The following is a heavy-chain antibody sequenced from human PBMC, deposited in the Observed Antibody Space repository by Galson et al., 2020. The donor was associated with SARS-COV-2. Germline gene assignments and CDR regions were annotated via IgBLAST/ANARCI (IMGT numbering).Heavy chain of an antibody. Sequence: SETLSLTCTVSGDSMSSSYWSWVRQPPGKGLEWIGYIYYTGNTDYNPSLKSRVTISVDTSKNQFSLSLNSVTAADTAVYFCARVPSTEFYYGLEFYYFDYWGQGALVTVSS. D-gene: IGHD3-10*01. CDR1: GDSMSSSY. CDR2: IYYTGNT. J-gene: IGHJ4*02. V-gene: IGHV4-59*01. CDR3: ARVPSTEFYYGLEFYYFDY.